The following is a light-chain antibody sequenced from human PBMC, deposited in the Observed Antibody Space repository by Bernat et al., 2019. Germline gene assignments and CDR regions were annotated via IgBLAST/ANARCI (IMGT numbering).Light chain of an antibody. CDR3: QQLDKFPIT. CDR2: GAS. J-gene: IGKJ5*01. V-gene: IGKV1-9*01. CDR1: QVIGTY. Sequence: DIQLTQSPSFLSASVGDRVTITCRASQVIGTYLAWYHQKPGKAPHLLIYGASTLQSGVPSRFSGSGSGTEFTLTISSLQPEDSATYYCQQLDKFPITFGQGTRLEIK.